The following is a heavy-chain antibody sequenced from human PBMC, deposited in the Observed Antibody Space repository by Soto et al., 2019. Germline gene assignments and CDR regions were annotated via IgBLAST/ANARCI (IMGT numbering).Heavy chain of an antibody. CDR1: GDSISSSSYS. Sequence: QLQLQESLPGLVKPSETLSLTCTVSGDSISSSSYSWGWVRQPPGKGLEWIGTIFSSGSTYYTPSVRSRVTVSVETSKNQFSLKLRSVTAADTAVYYCARHEAGLLLWFGELNYWGQGTLVTVSS. J-gene: IGHJ4*02. CDR3: ARHEAGLLLWFGELNY. V-gene: IGHV4-39*01. D-gene: IGHD3-10*01. CDR2: IFSSGST.